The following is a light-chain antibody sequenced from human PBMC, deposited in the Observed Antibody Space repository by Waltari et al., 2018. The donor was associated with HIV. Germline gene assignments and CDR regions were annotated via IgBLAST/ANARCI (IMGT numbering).Light chain of an antibody. J-gene: IGKJ4*01. CDR1: QSLLHANGYQY. Sequence: DVVMTQSPLSLPVSPGEPDSVSCVSSQSLLHANGYQYLDWYLQKPGQAPQLLIYLGSNRASGIPDRFSGSASGTNFTLNISRVEADDVGTYYCMQALQTPRTFGGGTKVQIK. CDR2: LGS. V-gene: IGKV2-28*01. CDR3: MQALQTPRT.